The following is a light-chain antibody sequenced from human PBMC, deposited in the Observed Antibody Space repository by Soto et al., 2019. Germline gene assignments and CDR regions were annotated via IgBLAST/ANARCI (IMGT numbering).Light chain of an antibody. Sequence: DLQMTQSPSTLSASVGDRVTISCRASQSLGDYLTWYQQKPGKAPKLLIYRASTLQRGVPSRFSGSGSGREFTLTISSLLPDDFATYYCQHYNYNSVTWTFGQGTKVEIK. CDR3: QHYNYNSVTWT. CDR1: QSLGDY. V-gene: IGKV1-5*03. CDR2: RAS. J-gene: IGKJ1*01.